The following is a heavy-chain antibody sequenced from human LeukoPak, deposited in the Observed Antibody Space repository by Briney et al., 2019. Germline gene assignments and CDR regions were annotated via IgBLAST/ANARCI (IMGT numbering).Heavy chain of an antibody. J-gene: IGHJ4*02. Sequence: SVKVCCKASGGTFSSYTISWVRQAPGQGLELMGRIIPILGIANYAQKFQGRVTITADKCTSTAYMELSSLRSEDTAVYYCARAPTIFGTLGYWGQGTLVTVSS. CDR3: ARAPTIFGTLGY. D-gene: IGHD3-3*01. CDR2: IIPILGIA. V-gene: IGHV1-69*02. CDR1: GGTFSSYT.